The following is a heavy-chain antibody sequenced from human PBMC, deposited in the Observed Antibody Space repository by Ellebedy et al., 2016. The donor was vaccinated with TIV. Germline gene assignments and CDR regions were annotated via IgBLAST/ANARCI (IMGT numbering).Heavy chain of an antibody. CDR1: GFTFSSYA. J-gene: IGHJ4*02. D-gene: IGHD2-21*02. CDR2: ISYDGSNK. CDR3: VTYRSDTAWDY. V-gene: IGHV3-30-3*01. Sequence: GESLKISXAASGFTFSSYAMHWVRQAPGKGLEWVAVISYDGSNKYYADSVKGRFSISKDHSKSTLYLQMNSLRVEDTAIYYCVTYRSDTAWDYWGQGTLVTVSS.